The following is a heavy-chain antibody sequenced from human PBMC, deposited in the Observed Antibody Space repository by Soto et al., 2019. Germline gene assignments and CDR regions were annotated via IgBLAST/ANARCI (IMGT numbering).Heavy chain of an antibody. Sequence: ASVKVSCKASGYTFTSYYMHWVRQAPGQGLEWMGIINPSGSSKSYAQKFQGRVTMTRHTSTSTLYMELSSLRSEDTAVYYCAREESEDLEWLPNWNYFDYWGQGPLVTVSS. J-gene: IGHJ4*02. V-gene: IGHV1-46*03. CDR2: INPSGSSK. CDR3: AREESEDLEWLPNWNYFDY. CDR1: GYTFTSYY. D-gene: IGHD3-3*01.